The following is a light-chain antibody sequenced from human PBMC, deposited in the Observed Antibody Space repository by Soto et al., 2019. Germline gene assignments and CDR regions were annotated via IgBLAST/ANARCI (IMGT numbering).Light chain of an antibody. V-gene: IGKV1-39*01. J-gene: IGKJ2*01. CDR1: QSVDSY. Sequence: DLQMTPSPSSLSASVGDRVTLTCRASQSVDSYLNWYQQKPGKAPKLLIYVASSLQSGVPSRFSGSGSGTDFDLAISSLQPEDSATYYCQQSYRLPYTFGQGTKLEIK. CDR2: VAS. CDR3: QQSYRLPYT.